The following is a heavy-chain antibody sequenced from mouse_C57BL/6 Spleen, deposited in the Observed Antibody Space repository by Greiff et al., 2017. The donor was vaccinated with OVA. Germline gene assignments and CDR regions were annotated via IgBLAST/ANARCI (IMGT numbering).Heavy chain of an antibody. CDR2: IRLKSDNYAT. D-gene: IGHD1-1*01. CDR3: TGLYYYGSSYPYYAMDY. CDR1: GFTFSNYW. J-gene: IGHJ4*01. V-gene: IGHV6-3*01. Sequence: EVMLVESGGGLVQPGGSMKLSCVASGFTFSNYWMNWVRQSPEKGLEWVAQIRLKSDNYATHYAESVKGRFTISRDDSKSSVYLQMNNLRAEDTGIYYCTGLYYYGSSYPYYAMDYWGQGTSVTVSS.